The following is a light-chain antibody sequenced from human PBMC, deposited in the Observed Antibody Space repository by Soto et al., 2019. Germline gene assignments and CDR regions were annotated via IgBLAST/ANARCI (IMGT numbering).Light chain of an antibody. CDR1: QSVLYSSNNKNY. CDR3: AQYYSTSWT. J-gene: IGKJ1*01. CDR2: WAS. Sequence: DIVMTQSPDSLAVSLGERATINCKSSQSVLYSSNNKNYFAWYQQKPGQSPKLLIYWASTRESGVPDRFSGSGSARHSTRTISTLPAEDVPAYYWAQYYSTSWTFGKGTKVEIK. V-gene: IGKV4-1*01.